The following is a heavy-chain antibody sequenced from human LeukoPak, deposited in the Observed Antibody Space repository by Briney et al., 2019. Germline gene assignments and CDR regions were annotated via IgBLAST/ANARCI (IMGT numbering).Heavy chain of an antibody. CDR3: AKDGRVRFTIFGVVTPTYYFDY. CDR2: MNPNSGNT. D-gene: IGHD3-3*01. V-gene: IGHV1-8*01. Sequence: EASVKVSCKASGYTFTSYDINWVRQATGQGLEWMGWMNPNSGNTGYAQKFQGRVTMTRNTSISTAYMELSSLRSEDTAVYYCAKDGRVRFTIFGVVTPTYYFDYWGQGTLVTVSS. J-gene: IGHJ4*02. CDR1: GYTFTSYD.